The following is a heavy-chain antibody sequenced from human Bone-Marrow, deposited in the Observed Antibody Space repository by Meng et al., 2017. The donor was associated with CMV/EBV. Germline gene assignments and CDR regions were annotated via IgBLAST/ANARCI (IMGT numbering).Heavy chain of an antibody. CDR1: GFTFSSYA. CDR2: ISGSGGST. V-gene: IGHV3-23*01. CDR3: AKDVSSNGYSSADY. D-gene: IGHD5-18*01. Sequence: GGSLRLSCAASGFTFSSYAMSWVRQAPGKGLEWVSAISGSGGSTYYADSVKGRFTISRDNSKNSLYLQMNSLRTEDTALYYCAKDVSSNGYSSADYWGQGTLVTVSS. J-gene: IGHJ4*02.